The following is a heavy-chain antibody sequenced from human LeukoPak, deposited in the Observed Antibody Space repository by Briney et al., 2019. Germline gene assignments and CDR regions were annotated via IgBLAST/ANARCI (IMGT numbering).Heavy chain of an antibody. CDR1: XXTFTCYH. V-gene: IGHV1-2*06. J-gene: IGHJ4*02. D-gene: IGHD6-13*01. CDR3: ARDQGSLTRSWYTGY. Sequence: ASVKXXCKASXXTFTCYHIHWVRQAPGQGLEWMGRINPYSGDTNFAQKFQGRVTTTRETSITTAYMDLSSLTPDDTAVYFCARDQGSLTRSWYTGYWGQGTQVTVSS. CDR2: INPYSGDT.